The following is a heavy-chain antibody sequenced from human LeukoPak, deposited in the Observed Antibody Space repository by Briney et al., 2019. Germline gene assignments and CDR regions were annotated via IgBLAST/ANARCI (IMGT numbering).Heavy chain of an antibody. CDR2: IYSGGST. CDR1: GFTVSSNY. J-gene: IGHJ4*02. D-gene: IGHD3-22*01. Sequence: GGSLRLSCAASGFTVSSNYMSWVRQAPGKGLEWVSVIYSGGSTYYADSVKGRFTNSRHNSKNTLYLQMNSLRAEDTAVYYCARDLFYDSSGYMDYWGQGTLVTVSS. CDR3: ARDLFYDSSGYMDY. V-gene: IGHV3-53*04.